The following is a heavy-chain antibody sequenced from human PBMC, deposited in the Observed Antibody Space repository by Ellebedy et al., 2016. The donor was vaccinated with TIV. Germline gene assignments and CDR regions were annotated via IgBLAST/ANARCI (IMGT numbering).Heavy chain of an antibody. CDR2: ISASDGST. J-gene: IGHJ4*02. Sequence: GESLKISCAASGFTISNNGMSWVRQAPVKGLEWVSGISASDGSTYHADSVKGRFTISRDNSKNTLYLQMNSLRVEDTALYYCTRDSGWEHEYWGPGTLVTVSP. V-gene: IGHV3-23*01. CDR3: TRDSGWEHEY. CDR1: GFTISNNG. D-gene: IGHD4-23*01.